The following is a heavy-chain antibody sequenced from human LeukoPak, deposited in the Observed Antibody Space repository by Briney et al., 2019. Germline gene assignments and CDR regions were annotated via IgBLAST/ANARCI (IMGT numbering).Heavy chain of an antibody. CDR2: ISSSSSSYI. J-gene: IGHJ4*02. Sequence: GGSLRLSCAASGFTFSSYSMNWVRQAPGKGLEWVSSISSSSSSYIYYADSVEGRFTISRANAKNSLYLQMNSLRAEDQDVYYCARDTYDSSTPYYFDYWGQGTLVTVSS. V-gene: IGHV3-21*01. CDR1: GFTFSSYS. CDR3: ARDTYDSSTPYYFDY. D-gene: IGHD3-22*01.